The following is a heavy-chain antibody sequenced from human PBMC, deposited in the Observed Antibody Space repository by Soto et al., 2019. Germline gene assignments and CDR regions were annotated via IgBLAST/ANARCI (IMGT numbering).Heavy chain of an antibody. CDR2: IYYSGST. CDR1: GGSISSGAYY. Sequence: QVQLQESGPGLVKPSQTLSLTCTVSGGSISSGAYYWSWIRQHPGKGLEWIGYIYYSGSTYYNPSLKSRVSISVDTSENRLSLTLSSVPAADTAVYYCARDRDSNFHSFDYWGQGTLVTVSS. V-gene: IGHV4-31*03. D-gene: IGHD4-4*01. CDR3: ARDRDSNFHSFDY. J-gene: IGHJ4*02.